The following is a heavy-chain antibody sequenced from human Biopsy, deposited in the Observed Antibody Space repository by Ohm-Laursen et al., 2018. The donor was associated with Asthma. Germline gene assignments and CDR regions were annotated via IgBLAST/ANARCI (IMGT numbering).Heavy chain of an antibody. V-gene: IGHV4-39*01. Sequence: SEILSLTCTFSGGSISSRPSYWGWLRQPPGKGLEWIASFSASGTSYFNASLKSRVTTSVDMSKNQLSLRLTSVTAADTAVYFCARHGPTNYRLDSWGQGSLVIVSS. CDR1: GGSISSRPSY. CDR3: ARHGPTNYRLDS. D-gene: IGHD4/OR15-4a*01. CDR2: FSASGTS. J-gene: IGHJ1*01.